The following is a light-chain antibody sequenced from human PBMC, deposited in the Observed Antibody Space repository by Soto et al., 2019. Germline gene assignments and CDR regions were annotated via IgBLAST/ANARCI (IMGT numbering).Light chain of an antibody. CDR1: SSDIDTYNY. Sequence: QSVLTQPPSVSGAPGQRVTISCTGTSSDIDTYNYVSWYQQHPGKAPKLIIYEVTNRPSGVSNRFSGSKSGDAASLTISGLRAEDEADYYCSSYTSSTDYVFGTGTNVTVL. V-gene: IGLV2-14*01. CDR3: SSYTSSTDYV. J-gene: IGLJ1*01. CDR2: EVT.